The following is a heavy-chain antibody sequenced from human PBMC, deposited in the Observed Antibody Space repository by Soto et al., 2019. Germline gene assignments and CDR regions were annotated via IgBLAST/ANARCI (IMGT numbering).Heavy chain of an antibody. CDR3: ARAGDYGSFYFFDY. V-gene: IGHV1-18*01. J-gene: IGHJ4*02. CDR2: ITPYNGNT. Sequence: GASVKVSCKASGYTFANYGVTWVRQAPGQGLDWMGWITPYNGNTHYAQKVQGRVTMTTDTSTSTAYMELWSLRSDDTAVYYCARAGDYGSFYFFDYWGQGTLVTASS. D-gene: IGHD3-10*01. CDR1: GYTFANYG.